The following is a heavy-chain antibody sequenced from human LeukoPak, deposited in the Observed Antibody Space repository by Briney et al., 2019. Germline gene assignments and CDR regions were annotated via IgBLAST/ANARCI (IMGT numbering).Heavy chain of an antibody. Sequence: SETLSLTCTVSGGSISSYYWSWIRQPPGKGLEWIGYIYYSGSTNYNPSLKSRVTISVDTSKNQFSLKLSSVTAADTAVYYCARVGYSSSWYEYYYYGMDVWCQGTTVTVSS. CDR3: ARVGYSSSWYEYYYYGMDV. J-gene: IGHJ6*02. CDR1: GGSISSYY. CDR2: IYYSGST. V-gene: IGHV4-59*01. D-gene: IGHD6-13*01.